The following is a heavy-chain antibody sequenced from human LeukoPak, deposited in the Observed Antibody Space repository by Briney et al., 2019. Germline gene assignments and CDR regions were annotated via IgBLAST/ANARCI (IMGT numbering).Heavy chain of an antibody. J-gene: IGHJ3*02. CDR1: GFTFDDVG. D-gene: IGHD2-15*01. Sequence: PGGSLRLSCAASGFTFDDVGVSWVRLAPGKGLEWVSGINWNGGSTGYAGSVKGRFTISRDNAKNSLYLQMNSLRAEDTAFYYCARGAPTYCIGGTCHSGDPFDIWGQGTMVTVSS. V-gene: IGHV3-20*04. CDR2: INWNGGST. CDR3: ARGAPTYCIGGTCHSGDPFDI.